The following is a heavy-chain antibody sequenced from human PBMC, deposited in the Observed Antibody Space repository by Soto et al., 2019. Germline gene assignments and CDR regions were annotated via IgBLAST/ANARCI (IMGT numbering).Heavy chain of an antibody. Sequence: LRLSFAASGXTFSSYAMSWVRQAPGKGLEWVSAISGSGGSTYYADSVKGRFTISRDNSKNTLYLQMDSLRAEDTAVYYCAKDGYSSSPYYGMDVWGQGTTVTVSS. D-gene: IGHD6-13*01. CDR3: AKDGYSSSPYYGMDV. CDR1: GXTFSSYA. J-gene: IGHJ6*02. CDR2: ISGSGGST. V-gene: IGHV3-23*01.